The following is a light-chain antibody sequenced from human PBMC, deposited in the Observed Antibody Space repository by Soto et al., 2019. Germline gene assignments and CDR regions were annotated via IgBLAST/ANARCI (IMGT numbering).Light chain of an antibody. CDR1: QSVSSSY. Sequence: EIVLTQSPGTLSLYPGERATLSCRASQSVSSSYLAWYQQKLGQAPRVLIHGASSRATGIPDRFSGSGSGTDFTLTISRLEPEDFAVYFCQQYGNPPPNAFGQGTKVEIK. J-gene: IGKJ2*01. CDR2: GAS. V-gene: IGKV3-20*01. CDR3: QQYGNPPPNA.